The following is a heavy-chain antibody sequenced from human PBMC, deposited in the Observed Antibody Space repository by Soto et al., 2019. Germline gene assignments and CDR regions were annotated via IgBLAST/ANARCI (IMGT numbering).Heavy chain of an antibody. D-gene: IGHD3-10*01. J-gene: IGHJ3*01. V-gene: IGHV3-23*01. CDR2: ITDTGGDA. Sequence: GGSLRLSCVASGLTFGSRAMSWVRQSPGEGLEWVSTITDTGGDAKYADSVRGRFAISRDNSKNTLYLQMSSLTADDTAIYYCVREGRGSFDFWGRGTMVTVSS. CDR1: GLTFGSRA. CDR3: VREGRGSFDF.